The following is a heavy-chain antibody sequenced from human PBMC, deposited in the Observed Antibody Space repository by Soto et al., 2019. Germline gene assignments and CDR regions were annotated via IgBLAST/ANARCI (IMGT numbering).Heavy chain of an antibody. CDR2: ISDTGGGT. CDR3: ARSRSSWPHY. Sequence: EEQLLESGGGLVQPGGSLRLSCATSGFTFTAHAMSWVRQAPGKGLEWVSGISDTGGGTYYADSVKGRFTISRDTSKNTLYLQMDSLRAEDTAVYYCARSRSSWPHYWGQGTLVTVSS. D-gene: IGHD6-13*01. CDR1: GFTFTAHA. J-gene: IGHJ4*02. V-gene: IGHV3-23*01.